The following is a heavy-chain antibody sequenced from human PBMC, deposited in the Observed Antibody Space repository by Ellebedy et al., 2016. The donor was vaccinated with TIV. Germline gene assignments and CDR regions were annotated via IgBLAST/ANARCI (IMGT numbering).Heavy chain of an antibody. J-gene: IGHJ4*02. CDR2: ISGSGGST. CDR1: GFTFSSYA. V-gene: IGHV3-23*01. Sequence: GGSLRLXXAASGFTFSSYAMSWVRQAPGKGLEWVSAISGSGGSTYYADSVKSRFTISRDNSKNTLYLQMNSLRAEDTAVYYCAKAGSDIVVVVASHWGQGTLVTVSS. D-gene: IGHD2-15*01. CDR3: AKAGSDIVVVVASH.